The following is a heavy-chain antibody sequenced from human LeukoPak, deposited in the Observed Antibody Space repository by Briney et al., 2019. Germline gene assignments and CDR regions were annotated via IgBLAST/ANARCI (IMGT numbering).Heavy chain of an antibody. CDR1: GFTFSDYY. CDR3: ALLYGDYQTFDY. CDR2: ISSGGSTI. D-gene: IGHD4-17*01. V-gene: IGHV3-11*01. Sequence: GGSLRLSCAASGFTFSDYYMSWIRQAPGKGLEWVSYISSGGSTIDYADSVKGRFTISRDNAKNSLYLQMNSLRAEDTALYYCALLYGDYQTFDYWGQGTLVTVSS. J-gene: IGHJ4*02.